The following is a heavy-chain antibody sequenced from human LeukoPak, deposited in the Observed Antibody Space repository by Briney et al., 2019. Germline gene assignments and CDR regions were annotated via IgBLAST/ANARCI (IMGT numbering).Heavy chain of an antibody. V-gene: IGHV3-11*04. CDR2: ISGSGTTI. Sequence: GGSLRLSCAASGFTFSDYYMSWIRQAPGKGPEWVSYISGSGTTIYYADSVKGRFTISRDNAKTSLYLQMNSLRAEDTAVYYCARDLGPHSSSPNSGAFDIWGQGTMVTVSS. CDR3: ARDLGPHSSSPNSGAFDI. CDR1: GFTFSDYY. J-gene: IGHJ3*02. D-gene: IGHD6-6*01.